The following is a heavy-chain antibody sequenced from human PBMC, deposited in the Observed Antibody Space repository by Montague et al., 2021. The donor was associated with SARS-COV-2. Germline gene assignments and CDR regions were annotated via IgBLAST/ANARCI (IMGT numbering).Heavy chain of an antibody. CDR1: GGSISSGGYY. D-gene: IGHD3-3*01. CDR2: IYYSGST. V-gene: IGHV4-31*03. CDR3: ARASGKKTIFGLVISYFDY. J-gene: IGHJ4*02. Sequence: TLSLTCTVSGGSISSGGYYWSWIRQHPGKGLEWIGCIYYSGSTYYNPSLKSRVTISVDTSKNQFSLKLSSVTAADTAVYYCARASGKKTIFGLVISYFDYWGQGTLVTVSS.